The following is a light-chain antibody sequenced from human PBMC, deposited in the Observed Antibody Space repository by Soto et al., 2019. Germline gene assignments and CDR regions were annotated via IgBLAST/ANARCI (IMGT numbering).Light chain of an antibody. Sequence: QSVLTQPPSVSEPPGQRVTISCTGSSSNIGAGYEAHWYQQVPGTAPKLLIYENNNRPSGVPDRFSGSKSGTSASLAITGLQAEDEAEYYCQSYDSSLSAEIFGGGTKVTVL. CDR1: SSNIGAGYE. V-gene: IGLV1-40*01. CDR2: ENN. J-gene: IGLJ2*01. CDR3: QSYDSSLSAEI.